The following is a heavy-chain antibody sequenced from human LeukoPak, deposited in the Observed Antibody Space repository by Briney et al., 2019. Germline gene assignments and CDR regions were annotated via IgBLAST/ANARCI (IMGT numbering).Heavy chain of an antibody. CDR2: ISWNSGSI. J-gene: IGHJ6*02. CDR1: GFTFDDYA. Sequence: GGSLRLSCAASGFTFDDYAMHWVRHAPGKGLEWVSGISWNSGSIGYADSVKGRFTISRDNAKNSLYLQMNSLRAEDTALYYCAKVVEDSSGWYKDYYYGMDVWGQGTTVTVSS. D-gene: IGHD6-19*01. CDR3: AKVVEDSSGWYKDYYYGMDV. V-gene: IGHV3-9*01.